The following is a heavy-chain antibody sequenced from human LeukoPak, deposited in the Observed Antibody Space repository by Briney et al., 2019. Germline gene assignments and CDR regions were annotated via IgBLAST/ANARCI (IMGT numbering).Heavy chain of an antibody. CDR1: GFTFSSYSIN. J-gene: IGHJ4*02. D-gene: IGHD3-22*01. Sequence: GSLRLSCAASGFTFSSYSINWIRQPPGKGLQYIGSFSYSGSTYYNPSLKSRVTIFVDTSKNQFSLKLSSVTAADTAVYYCASLSKFYYESRGFFDYWGQGILVTVSS. V-gene: IGHV4-39*01. CDR2: FSYSGST. CDR3: ASLSKFYYESRGFFDY.